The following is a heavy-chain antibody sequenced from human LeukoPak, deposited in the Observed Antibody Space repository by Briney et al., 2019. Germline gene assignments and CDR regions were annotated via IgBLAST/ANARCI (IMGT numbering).Heavy chain of an antibody. CDR2: ISYDGSNK. CDR1: GFTFSSYA. J-gene: IGHJ4*02. Sequence: GRSLRLSCAASGFTFSSYAMHWVRQAPGKGLEWVAVISYDGSNKYYADSVKGRFTISRDNSKNTLYLQMNSLRAEDTAVYYCARALYDSSDPPYFDYWGQGTLVTVSS. D-gene: IGHD3-22*01. CDR3: ARALYDSSDPPYFDY. V-gene: IGHV3-30-3*01.